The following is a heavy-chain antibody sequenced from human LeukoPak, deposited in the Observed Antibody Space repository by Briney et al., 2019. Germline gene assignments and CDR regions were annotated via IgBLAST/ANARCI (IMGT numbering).Heavy chain of an antibody. CDR2: IYYSGST. J-gene: IGHJ4*02. Sequence: KPSETLSLTCTVSGGSVSSDSYYWSWIRQPPGKGLEWIGYIYYSGSTNYNPSLKSRVTISIDTSKNQFSLRLSSVTAADTAVYYCARGAAGYSYGWGQGTLVTVSS. CDR1: GGSVSSDSYY. D-gene: IGHD5-18*01. V-gene: IGHV4-61*01. CDR3: ARGAAGYSYG.